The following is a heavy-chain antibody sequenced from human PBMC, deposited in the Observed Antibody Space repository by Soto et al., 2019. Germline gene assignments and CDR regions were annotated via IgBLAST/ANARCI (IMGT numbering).Heavy chain of an antibody. D-gene: IGHD2-8*01. Sequence: PSKTLSLASTVYGDSSSRRGYFSGMFRLPPGKGLEWIGSIYYSGSTYYTPSLKSRVTISVDTSKNQFSLKLSSVTAADTAVYYCARHLVYASVFKWFAPWGPGTLVTVS. CDR1: GDSSSRRGYF. V-gene: IGHV4-39*01. CDR3: ARHLVYASVFKWFAP. J-gene: IGHJ5*02. CDR2: IYYSGST.